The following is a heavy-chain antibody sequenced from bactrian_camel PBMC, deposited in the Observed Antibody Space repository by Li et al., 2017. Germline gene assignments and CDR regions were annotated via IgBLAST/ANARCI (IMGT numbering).Heavy chain of an antibody. J-gene: IGHJ4*01. Sequence: VQLVESGGGLVQPGESLRLSCVASGITFSRHDMSWVRQAPGKEVEWVAGITSLPSLFRAASYADSVKGRFTISLDDAKNTAYLEMNSLKPEDTAMYYCAADRGVVSGLELHEHMYNNWGQGTQVTVS. D-gene: IGHD2*01. V-gene: IGHV3S40*01. CDR2: ITSLPSLFRAA. CDR1: GITFSRHD. CDR3: AADRGVVSGLELHEHMYNN.